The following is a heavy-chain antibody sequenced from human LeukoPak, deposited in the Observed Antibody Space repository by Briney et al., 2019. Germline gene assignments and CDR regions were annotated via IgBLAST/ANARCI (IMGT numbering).Heavy chain of an antibody. J-gene: IGHJ4*02. CDR2: ISWDGGAT. D-gene: IGHD6-19*01. CDR3: AKDASSGWYIDY. Sequence: PGGSLRLSCAASGFTFDDYAMHWVRQAPGKGLEWVSLISWDGGATYYADSVKGRFTISRDNSKNSLFLQMNSLRAQDTALYYCAKDASSGWYIDYWGQGTLVTVSS. CDR1: GFTFDDYA. V-gene: IGHV3-43D*03.